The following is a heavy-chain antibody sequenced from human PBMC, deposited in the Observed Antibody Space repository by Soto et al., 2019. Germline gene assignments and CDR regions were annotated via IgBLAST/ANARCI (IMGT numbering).Heavy chain of an antibody. D-gene: IGHD3-10*01. J-gene: IGHJ4*02. Sequence: EVQLLESGGGLVQPGGSLRLSCAASGFTFSNYAMSWVRQSPGKGLVWVSAMSGPGDTTYYADSVKGRFTISRDNSKNTLFLQMTSLRAEDTAVYYCAKVPVLLWFGDVFDYWGQGTLVTVSS. V-gene: IGHV3-23*01. CDR2: MSGPGDTT. CDR1: GFTFSNYA. CDR3: AKVPVLLWFGDVFDY.